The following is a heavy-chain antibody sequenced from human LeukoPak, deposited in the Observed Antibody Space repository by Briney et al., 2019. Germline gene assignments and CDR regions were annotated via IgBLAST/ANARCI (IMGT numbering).Heavy chain of an antibody. CDR3: ARDGAAAGLYFDL. Sequence: GGSLRLSCEVSGFTFTDYWMNWVRQAPGKGPEWVASIRQDGSEKTYVDSVKGRFTISRDNTKNSLSLQLNGLRAEDTAVYYRARDGAAAGLYFDLWGQGTLVTVSS. D-gene: IGHD6-13*01. V-gene: IGHV3-7*01. J-gene: IGHJ4*01. CDR2: IRQDGSEK. CDR1: GFTFTDYW.